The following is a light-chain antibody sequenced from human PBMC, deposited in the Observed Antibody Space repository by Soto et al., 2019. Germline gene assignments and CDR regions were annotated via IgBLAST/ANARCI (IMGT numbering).Light chain of an antibody. CDR3: QQRSNWPLIT. CDR2: DAS. Sequence: EIVLTQSPSTLSLSKGERATLSCRASQSVSSYLAWYQQKPGQAPRLLIYDASNRATGIPARFSGSGSGTDFTLTISSLEPEDFAVYYCQQRSNWPLITFGQGTLLEI. J-gene: IGKJ5*01. V-gene: IGKV3-11*01. CDR1: QSVSSY.